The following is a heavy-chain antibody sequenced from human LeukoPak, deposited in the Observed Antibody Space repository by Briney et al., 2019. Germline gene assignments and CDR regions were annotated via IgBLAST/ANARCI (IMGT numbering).Heavy chain of an antibody. CDR2: IYYSGST. V-gene: IGHV4-59*01. D-gene: IGHD3-9*01. Sequence: KSSETLSLTCTVSGGSISSYYWSWIRQPPGKGLEWIGYIYYSGSTNYNPSLKSRVTISVDTSKNPFSLKLSSVTAADTAVYYCASSRNDILTGYNPYAFDIWGQGTMVTVSS. CDR3: ASSRNDILTGYNPYAFDI. J-gene: IGHJ3*02. CDR1: GGSISSYY.